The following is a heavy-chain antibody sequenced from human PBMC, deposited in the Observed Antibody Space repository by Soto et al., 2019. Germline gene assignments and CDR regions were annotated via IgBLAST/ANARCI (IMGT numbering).Heavy chain of an antibody. CDR1: GFTFDDYA. Sequence: PWGSLRLSCAASGFTFDDYAIHCVRQSPGKCLEWVSLISWDGGRTYYADSVRGRFIVSRDSSKNSLYLQMNSLRAEDTAVYYCARGAPITPGTFDFWGRGALVTVSS. CDR3: ARGAPITPGTFDF. J-gene: IGHJ4*02. D-gene: IGHD5-12*01. CDR2: ISWDGGRT. V-gene: IGHV3-43D*04.